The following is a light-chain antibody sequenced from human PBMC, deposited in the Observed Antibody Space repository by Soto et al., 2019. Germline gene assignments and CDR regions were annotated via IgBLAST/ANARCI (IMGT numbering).Light chain of an antibody. CDR1: QSLSSGY. Sequence: EIVLTQSPGPLSLSPGERVTLSCRASQSLSSGYLAWYQQKFGQAPRLLIYDASRRATGIPERFSGSGSGTDFTLTINRLEPEDFAVYYCQQYGSSPTFGLGTKVEIK. V-gene: IGKV3-20*01. J-gene: IGKJ1*01. CDR2: DAS. CDR3: QQYGSSPT.